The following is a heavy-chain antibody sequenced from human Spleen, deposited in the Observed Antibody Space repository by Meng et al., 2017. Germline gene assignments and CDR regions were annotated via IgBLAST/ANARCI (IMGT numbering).Heavy chain of an antibody. CDR3: AKGPESYYSIVDY. CDR1: AFTFSSYA. J-gene: IGHJ4*02. Sequence: GESLKISCEASAFTFSSYAMSGVRQAPGKGLEWVSLISAGGVIYYTDSVRVRFTISRDNSKNTLYLQMNRLRGEDTAVYYCAKGPESYYSIVDYWGQGTLVTVSS. D-gene: IGHD1-26*01. V-gene: IGHV3-23*01. CDR2: ISAGGVI.